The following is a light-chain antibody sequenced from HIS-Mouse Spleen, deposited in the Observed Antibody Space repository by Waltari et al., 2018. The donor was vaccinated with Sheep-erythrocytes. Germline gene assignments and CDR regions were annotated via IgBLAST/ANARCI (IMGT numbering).Light chain of an antibody. CDR2: EGS. Sequence: QSALTQPASVSGSPGQSITIPCTGTSSAVGSSTLVSWYQQHPGKAPKLMIYEGSKRPSGVSNRFSGSKSGNTASLTISGLQAEDEADYYCCSYAGSSTLVFGGGTKLTVL. CDR3: CSYAGSSTLV. V-gene: IGLV2-23*01. CDR1: SSAVGSSTL. J-gene: IGLJ2*01.